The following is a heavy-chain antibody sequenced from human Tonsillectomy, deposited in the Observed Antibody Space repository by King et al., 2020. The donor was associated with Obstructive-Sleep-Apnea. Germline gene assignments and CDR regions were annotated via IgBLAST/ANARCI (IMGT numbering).Heavy chain of an antibody. CDR1: GVTFSSYW. Sequence: VQLVESGGGLVQPGGSLRLSCAASGVTFSSYWMHWVRHAPGKGLVWVSRINSDGSSTSYADSVKGRFTISRDNAKNTLYLQMNSLRAEDTAVYYCARSCTSNSCYASFDYCGHGTLVTVSS. J-gene: IGHJ4*01. D-gene: IGHD2-2*01. V-gene: IGHV3-74*01. CDR3: ARSCTSNSCYASFDY. CDR2: INSDGSST.